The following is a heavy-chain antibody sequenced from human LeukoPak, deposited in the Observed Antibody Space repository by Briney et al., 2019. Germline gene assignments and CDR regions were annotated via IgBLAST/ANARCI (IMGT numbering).Heavy chain of an antibody. CDR3: ARGIAARPNCYYYMDV. Sequence: ASVKVSRKASGGTFSSYAISWVRQAPGQGLEWMGGIIPIFGTANYAQKFQGRVTITTDESTSTAYMELSSLRSEDTAVYYCARGIAARPNCYYYMDVWGKGTTVTVSS. CDR2: IIPIFGTA. CDR1: GGTFSSYA. J-gene: IGHJ6*03. V-gene: IGHV1-69*05. D-gene: IGHD6-6*01.